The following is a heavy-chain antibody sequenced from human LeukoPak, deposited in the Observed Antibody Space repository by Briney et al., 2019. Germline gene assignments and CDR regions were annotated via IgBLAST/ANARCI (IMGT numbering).Heavy chain of an antibody. J-gene: IGHJ5*02. CDR2: ISSSGSTI. V-gene: IGHV3-11*01. CDR3: ARHQGSGWYQIWFDP. D-gene: IGHD6-19*01. Sequence: GGSLRLSCAASGFTFSDYYMSWIRQAPGKGLEWVSYISSSGSTIYYADSVKGRFTISRDNAKNSLYLQMNSLRAEDTAVYYCARHQGSGWYQIWFDPWGQGTLVTVSS. CDR1: GFTFSDYY.